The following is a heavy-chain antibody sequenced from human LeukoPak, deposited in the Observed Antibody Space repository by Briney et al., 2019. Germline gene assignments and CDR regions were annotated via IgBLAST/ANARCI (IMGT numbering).Heavy chain of an antibody. Sequence: PGGSLRLSCAASGFTFSSYGMHWVRQAPGKGLEWVAFIRYDGSNKYYADSVKGRFTISRDNSKNTLYLQMNSLRGEDTAVYYCARVRMGATDHWGQGILVTVSS. D-gene: IGHD1-26*01. V-gene: IGHV3-30*02. J-gene: IGHJ4*02. CDR3: ARVRMGATDH. CDR1: GFTFSSYG. CDR2: IRYDGSNK.